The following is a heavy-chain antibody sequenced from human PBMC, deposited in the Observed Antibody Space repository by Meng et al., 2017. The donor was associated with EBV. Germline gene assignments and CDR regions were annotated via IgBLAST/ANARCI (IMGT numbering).Heavy chain of an antibody. CDR1: GASVSGGTFH. V-gene: IGHV4-61*01. D-gene: IGHD2-2*01. Sequence: QVQLPGAGPGLVNPSETLPLTCTVSGASVSGGTFHWSWIRQPPGKELQWIGYIYDGGTTIYNPSLKSRVTIFLDTSRNQFSLGLRSVTTADTAVYYCAKSSSSTPGVVDSWGQGTLVTVSS. J-gene: IGHJ4*02. CDR2: IYDGGTT. CDR3: AKSSSSTPGVVDS.